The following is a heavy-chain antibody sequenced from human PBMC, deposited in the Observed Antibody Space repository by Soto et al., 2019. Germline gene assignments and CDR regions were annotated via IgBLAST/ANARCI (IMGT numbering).Heavy chain of an antibody. Sequence: GGSLRLSCAASGFTLDDYAMHWVRQAPGKGLEWVSGISWNSGSIGYADSVKGRFTISRDNAKNSLYLQMNSLRAEDTALYYYAKSPAGYSSGIDYWGQGTLVTVSS. CDR3: AKSPAGYSSGIDY. CDR2: ISWNSGSI. D-gene: IGHD6-19*01. J-gene: IGHJ4*02. V-gene: IGHV3-9*01. CDR1: GFTLDDYA.